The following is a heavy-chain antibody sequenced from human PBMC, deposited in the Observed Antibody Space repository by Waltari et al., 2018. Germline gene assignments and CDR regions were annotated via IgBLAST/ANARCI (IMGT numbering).Heavy chain of an antibody. CDR3: ATGDSHAFDM. CDR1: GFTFSSYY. V-gene: IGHV3-74*01. Sequence: EVQLVESGGGLVQFGGSLRLSCAASGFTFSSYYMNWVRQTPGKGLVWVSRSNGYGTSTTYADSGKGRFTTSRDNARNTLHLQMNSLRVEDTAVYYCATGDSHAFDMWGQGTLVIVSS. CDR2: SNGYGTST. D-gene: IGHD4-17*01. J-gene: IGHJ3*02.